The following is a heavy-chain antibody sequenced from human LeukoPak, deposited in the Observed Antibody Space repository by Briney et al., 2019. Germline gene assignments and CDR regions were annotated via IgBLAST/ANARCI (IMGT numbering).Heavy chain of an antibody. V-gene: IGHV3-11*01. Sequence: GGSLRLSCAASGFTFSDYYMTWIRQAPGKGLEWVSCTSSSGSAIFYADSVKGRFTISRDNAKSSLFLQMNSLRAEDTAVYYCARVNRVTAIQELDYWGQGTLVTVSS. D-gene: IGHD2-21*02. CDR1: GFTFSDYY. CDR3: ARVNRVTAIQELDY. J-gene: IGHJ4*02. CDR2: TSSSGSAI.